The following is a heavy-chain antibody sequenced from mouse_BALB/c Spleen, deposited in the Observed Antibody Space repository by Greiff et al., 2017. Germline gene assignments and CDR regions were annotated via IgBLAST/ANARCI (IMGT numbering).Heavy chain of an antibody. CDR3: ARSSYDYDGYYYARDY. CDR1: GFTFSSFG. D-gene: IGHD2-4*01. CDR2: ISSGSSTI. Sequence: EVQLVESGGGLVQPGGSRKLSCAASGFTFSSFGMHWVRQAPEKGLEWVAYISSGSSTIYYADTVKGRFTISRDNPKNTLFLQMTSLRSEDTAMYYCARSSYDYDGYYYARDYWGQGTSVTVSS. J-gene: IGHJ4*01. V-gene: IGHV5-17*02.